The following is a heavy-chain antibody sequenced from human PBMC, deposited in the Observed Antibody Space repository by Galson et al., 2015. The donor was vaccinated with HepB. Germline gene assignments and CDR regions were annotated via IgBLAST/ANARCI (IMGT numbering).Heavy chain of an antibody. V-gene: IGHV3-30*04. Sequence: SLRLSCAASGFTFNTYPIHWVRQAPGKGLEWVALISSDGSIRYYGDFVKGRFTISRDNSKNTLSLQMNSLRPEDTAVYYCARASGYSYGSRFDYWGQGTLVTVSS. CDR3: ARASGYSYGSRFDY. J-gene: IGHJ4*02. CDR2: ISSDGSIR. CDR1: GFTFNTYP. D-gene: IGHD5-18*01.